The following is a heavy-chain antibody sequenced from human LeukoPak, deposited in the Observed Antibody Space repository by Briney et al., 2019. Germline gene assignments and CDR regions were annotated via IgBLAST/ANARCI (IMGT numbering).Heavy chain of an antibody. Sequence: GGSLRLSCAASGFTFSSYEMNWVRQAPGKGLEWVSYISSSGSTIYYADSVKGRFTISRDNAKNSLYLQMNSLRAEDTAVYYCARVRGYGSGSYYNSLPFYYYYYMDVWGKGTTVTISS. CDR3: ARVRGYGSGSYYNSLPFYYYYYMDV. J-gene: IGHJ6*03. CDR2: ISSSGSTI. V-gene: IGHV3-48*03. D-gene: IGHD3-10*01. CDR1: GFTFSSYE.